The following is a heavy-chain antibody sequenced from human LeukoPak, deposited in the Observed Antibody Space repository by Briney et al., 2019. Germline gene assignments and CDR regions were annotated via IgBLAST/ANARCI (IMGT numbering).Heavy chain of an antibody. J-gene: IGHJ1*01. D-gene: IGHD6-13*01. CDR1: GYSFTSYW. CDR3: ATVPRIPAVGNTEYFRH. V-gene: IGHV5-51*01. Sequence: GESLKISCKGSGYSFTSYWLGWVRQMPGKGLEGMGIINPGDSDTRYSPSFQGQVTISVDKFISTAYLQWSSLQASDTANYFCATVPRIPAVGNTEYFRHWGQGTLVTVSS. CDR2: INPGDSDT.